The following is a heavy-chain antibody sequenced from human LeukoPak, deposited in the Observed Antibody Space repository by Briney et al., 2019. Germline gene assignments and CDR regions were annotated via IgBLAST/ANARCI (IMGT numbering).Heavy chain of an antibody. CDR3: ARGHGSGSLPFYYYYYMDV. D-gene: IGHD3-10*01. V-gene: IGHV3-48*03. CDR2: ISSSGSTI. J-gene: IGHJ6*03. Sequence: GGSLRLSCAASGFTFSSYEMNWVRQAPGKGLEWVSYISSSGSTIYYADSVKGRFTISRDNAKNSLYLQMNSLRAEDTAVYYCARGHGSGSLPFYYYYYMDVWGKGTTVTVSS. CDR1: GFTFSSYE.